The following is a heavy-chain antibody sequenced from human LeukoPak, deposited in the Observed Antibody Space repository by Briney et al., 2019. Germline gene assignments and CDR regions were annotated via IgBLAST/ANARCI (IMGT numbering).Heavy chain of an antibody. CDR1: GFTFSSYG. J-gene: IGHJ4*02. V-gene: IGHV3-33*06. D-gene: IGHD4-17*01. CDR3: AKDPTTEPFV. CDR2: IWYDGSNK. Sequence: PGTSLRLSCAASGFTFSSYGMHWVRQAPGKGLELVAVIWYDGSNKYYADSVKGRFTISRDNSKNTLYLQMNSLRAEDTAVYYCAKDPTTEPFVWGQGTLVTVSS.